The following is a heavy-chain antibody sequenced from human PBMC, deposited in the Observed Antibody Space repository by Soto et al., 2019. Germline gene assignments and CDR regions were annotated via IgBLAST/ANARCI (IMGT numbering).Heavy chain of an antibody. Sequence: QVQLQQWGAGLLKPSETLSLTFAVYGGSFSGYYWSWIRQPPGKGLEWIGEINHSGSTNYNPSIKSRVTISVDTSKNQFTVQLSSVTAADTYVYYCARGRWEVRFDDWGQGTLVTVSS. D-gene: IGHD1-26*01. CDR2: INHSGST. CDR1: GGSFSGYY. V-gene: IGHV4-34*01. J-gene: IGHJ4*02. CDR3: ARGRWEVRFDD.